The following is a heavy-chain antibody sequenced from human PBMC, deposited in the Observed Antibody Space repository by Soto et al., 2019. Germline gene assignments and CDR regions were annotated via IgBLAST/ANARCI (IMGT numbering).Heavy chain of an antibody. V-gene: IGHV4-59*11. D-gene: IGHD7-27*01. CDR2: IYYNGNT. CDR3: ARSNWYSEY. CDR1: GGSISSRY. J-gene: IGHJ4*02. Sequence: SEPLSLTCPVSGGSISSRYWCCIRQPPGKGLEWIGYIYYNGNTNYNPSLKSRVTMSVDTSKNQFSLKLSSVTAADTAVYYCARSNWYSEYWGQGTLVTVS.